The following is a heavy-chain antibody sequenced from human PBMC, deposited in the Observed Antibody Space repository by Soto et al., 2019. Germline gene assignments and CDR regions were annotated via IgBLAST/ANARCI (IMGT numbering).Heavy chain of an antibody. CDR1: GFTFSDYY. CDR2: ISSSGSTI. J-gene: IGHJ4*02. Sequence: GSLRLSCAASGFTFSDYYMSWIRQAPGKGLEWVSYISSSGSTIYYADSVKGRFTISRDNAKNSLYLQMNSLRAEDTAVYYCASEPNYDSSGYYYGYWGQGTLVTVSS. D-gene: IGHD3-22*01. V-gene: IGHV3-11*01. CDR3: ASEPNYDSSGYYYGY.